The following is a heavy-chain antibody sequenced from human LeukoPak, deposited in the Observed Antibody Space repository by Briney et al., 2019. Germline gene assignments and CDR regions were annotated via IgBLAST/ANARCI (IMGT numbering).Heavy chain of an antibody. CDR2: IYSGGST. Sequence: GGSLRLSCAASGFTVSSNYMSWVRQAPGKGLEWVSVIYSGGSTYYADSVKGRFTISRDNSKNTLYPQMNSLRAEDTAVYYCAREQQLVLGFDYWGQGTLVTVSS. V-gene: IGHV3-66*01. D-gene: IGHD6-13*01. CDR3: AREQQLVLGFDY. J-gene: IGHJ4*02. CDR1: GFTVSSNY.